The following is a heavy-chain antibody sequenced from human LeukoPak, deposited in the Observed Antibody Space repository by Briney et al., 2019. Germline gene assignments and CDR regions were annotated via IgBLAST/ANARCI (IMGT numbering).Heavy chain of an antibody. CDR2: ISSSSSYI. V-gene: IGHV3-21*01. CDR1: GFTFSSYS. CDR3: AASLRGSSGWVTNY. J-gene: IGHJ4*02. D-gene: IGHD4-17*01. Sequence: GGSLRLSCAASGFTFSSYSMNWVRQAPGKGLEWVSSISSSSSYIYYADSVKGRFTISRDNAKNSLYLQMNSLRAEDTAVYYCAASLRGSSGWVTNYWGQGTLVTVSS.